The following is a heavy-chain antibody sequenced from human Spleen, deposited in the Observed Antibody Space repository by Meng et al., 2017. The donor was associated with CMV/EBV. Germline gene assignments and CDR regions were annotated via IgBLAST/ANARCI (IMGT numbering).Heavy chain of an antibody. J-gene: IGHJ4*02. D-gene: IGHD6-6*01. V-gene: IGHV3-33*06. Sequence: SSFSFSSVSMRCVRQGPGQRLEWVAVMWYDGSNNYYAASVKGRFTISRDNSEDTLYLQMNSLRAEDTAVYYCAEDLWVRSSSSATYDYWGQGTLVTVSS. CDR3: AEDLWVRSSSSATYDY. CDR1: SFSFSSVS. CDR2: MWYDGSNN.